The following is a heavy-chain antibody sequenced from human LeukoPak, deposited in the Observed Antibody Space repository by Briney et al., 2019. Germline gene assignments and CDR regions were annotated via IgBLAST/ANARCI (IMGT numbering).Heavy chain of an antibody. D-gene: IGHD2-21*02. Sequence: GGSLRLSCAASGFTFSSHAMSWVRQAPGKGLEWVSAISGSGSSTFYADSVKGRFTISRDNSKNTLYLQMNSLRAEDTAVYYCAKDRAGGNFEWFDPWGQGTLVTVSS. CDR3: AKDRAGGNFEWFDP. V-gene: IGHV3-23*01. CDR2: ISGSGSST. CDR1: GFTFSSHA. J-gene: IGHJ5*02.